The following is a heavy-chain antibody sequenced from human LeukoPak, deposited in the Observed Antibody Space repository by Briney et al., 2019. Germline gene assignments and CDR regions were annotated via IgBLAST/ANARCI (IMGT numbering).Heavy chain of an antibody. CDR2: ISGSGGST. Sequence: GGSLRLSCAAAGFTFSSYAMSWVRQAPGKGLEWVSAISGSGGSTYYADSVKGRFTISRDNSKNTLYLQMNSLRAEGTAVYYCAKGANMWFGELSYWGQGTLVTVSS. D-gene: IGHD3-10*01. CDR3: AKGANMWFGELSY. V-gene: IGHV3-23*01. CDR1: GFTFSSYA. J-gene: IGHJ4*02.